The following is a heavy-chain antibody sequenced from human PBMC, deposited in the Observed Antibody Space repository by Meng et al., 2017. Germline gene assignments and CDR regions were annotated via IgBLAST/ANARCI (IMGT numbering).Heavy chain of an antibody. CDR2: LNAGNGDT. Sequence: QVQLVQSGAEVKEPGASVKVSCKASGYTFTSYAMHWVRQAPGQSLEWMGWLNAGNGDTKYSQKFQGRVTITRDSSASTAYMELSSLRSEDTAVYYCARDESYIAVAGPNGFDPWGQGTLVTVSS. J-gene: IGHJ5*02. V-gene: IGHV1-3*01. CDR3: ARDESYIAVAGPNGFDP. D-gene: IGHD6-19*01. CDR1: GYTFTSYA.